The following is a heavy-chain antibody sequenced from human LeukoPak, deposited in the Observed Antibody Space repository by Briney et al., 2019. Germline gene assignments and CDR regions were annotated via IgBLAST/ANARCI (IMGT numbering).Heavy chain of an antibody. Sequence: GGSLRLSCAASGFTFSNAWMNWVRQAPGKGLEWVDRIKSKTDGGTTDYAAPVKGRFTISRDDSKNTLYLQMNSLKTEDTAVYYCTTLPATSDYWGQGTLVTVSS. D-gene: IGHD1-1*01. CDR1: GFTFSNAW. J-gene: IGHJ4*02. V-gene: IGHV3-15*07. CDR2: IKSKTDGGTT. CDR3: TTLPATSDY.